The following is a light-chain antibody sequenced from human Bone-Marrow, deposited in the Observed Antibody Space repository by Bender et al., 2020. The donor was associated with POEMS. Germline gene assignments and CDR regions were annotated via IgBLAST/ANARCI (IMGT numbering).Light chain of an antibody. J-gene: IGLJ1*01. V-gene: IGLV3-1*01. CDR1: NLGGKS. Sequence: SYELTQPPSVSVSPGQTASITCSGDNLGGKSSFWYQQKPGQSPVLIIHEDNKRPSGIPERFSGSKSGNTASLTISGLQAEDEADYYCCSYADSSTLVFGTGTKVTVL. CDR3: CSYADSSTLV. CDR2: EDN.